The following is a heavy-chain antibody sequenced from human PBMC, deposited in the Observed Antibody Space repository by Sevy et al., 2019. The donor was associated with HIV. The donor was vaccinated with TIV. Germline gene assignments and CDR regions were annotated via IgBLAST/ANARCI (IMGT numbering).Heavy chain of an antibody. D-gene: IGHD4-4*01. CDR3: AREYDYSHYAFDY. Sequence: GGSLRLSCAASGFTFSDYYMTWIRQAPGKGLEWVAYITSSGDTIYYADSVKGRFTISRDNAKNSLYLQMNNLIAEDTAVYYCAREYDYSHYAFDYWGQGTLVTVSS. V-gene: IGHV3-11*01. CDR1: GFTFSDYY. J-gene: IGHJ4*02. CDR2: ITSSGDTI.